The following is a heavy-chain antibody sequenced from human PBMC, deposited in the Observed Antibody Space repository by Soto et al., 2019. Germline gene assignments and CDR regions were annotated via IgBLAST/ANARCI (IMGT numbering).Heavy chain of an antibody. J-gene: IGHJ4*02. Sequence: EVQLLESGGGLVQPGGSLRLSCGVSGFTFNDFEMNWVRQAPGKGLEWLADIDGSGTTKKYADSVRGRFTISRDNPNNALFLQMSSQSAADSAMYYCARVFARFNYWGQGTLVSVSS. D-gene: IGHD2-21*01. CDR2: IDGSGTTK. V-gene: IGHV3-48*03. CDR3: ARVFARFNY. CDR1: GFTFNDFE.